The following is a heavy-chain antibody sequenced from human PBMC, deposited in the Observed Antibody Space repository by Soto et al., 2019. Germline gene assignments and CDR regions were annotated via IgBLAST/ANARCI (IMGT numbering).Heavy chain of an antibody. CDR3: ARDFTAVAGTVGYNWFDP. Sequence: QVQLVESGGGVVQPGRSLRLSCAASGFTFSSYAMHWVRQAPGKVLEWVAVISYDGSNNYYADSVKGRFTISRDNSKNTLYLQMNSLRAEDTAVYYCARDFTAVAGTVGYNWFDPWGQGTLVTVSS. V-gene: IGHV3-30-3*01. CDR2: ISYDGSNN. J-gene: IGHJ5*02. D-gene: IGHD6-19*01. CDR1: GFTFSSYA.